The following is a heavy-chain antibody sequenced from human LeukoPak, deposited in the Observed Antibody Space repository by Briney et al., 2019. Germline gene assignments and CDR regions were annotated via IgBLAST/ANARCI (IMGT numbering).Heavy chain of an antibody. J-gene: IGHJ3*01. CDR1: GGSISNYY. CDR2: IYYSGST. D-gene: IGHD6-6*01. V-gene: IGHV4-59*01. Sequence: KASETLSLTCTVSGGSISNYYWSWIRRPQGKGLEWIGYIYYSGSTLYNPSLKSRVTISVDTSKNQFSLKLSSVTDADTAVYHCARGRVSDAFDVWGQGTMVTVSS. CDR3: ARGRVSDAFDV.